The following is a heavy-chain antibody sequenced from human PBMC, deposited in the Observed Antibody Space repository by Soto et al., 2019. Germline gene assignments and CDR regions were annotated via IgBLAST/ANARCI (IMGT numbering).Heavy chain of an antibody. CDR2: IYHSGST. Sequence: PSETLSLTCAVSGGSISSGGYSWSWIRQPPGKGLEWIGYIYHSGSTYYNPSLKSRVTISVDRSKNQFSLKLSSVTAADTAVYYCAREASAYYDFWSGPLFDYWGQGTLVTASS. J-gene: IGHJ4*02. V-gene: IGHV4-30-2*01. D-gene: IGHD3-3*01. CDR3: AREASAYYDFWSGPLFDY. CDR1: GGSISSGGYS.